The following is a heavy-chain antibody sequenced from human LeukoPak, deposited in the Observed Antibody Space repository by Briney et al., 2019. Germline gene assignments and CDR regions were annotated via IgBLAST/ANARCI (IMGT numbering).Heavy chain of an antibody. V-gene: IGHV3-9*01. CDR3: ANDNGILAVAGGFDY. CDR2: ISWNSGSI. D-gene: IGHD6-19*01. J-gene: IGHJ4*02. CDR1: GFTLDDYA. Sequence: PGGSLRLSCAASGFTLDDYAMHWVRQAPGKGLEWVSGISWNSGSIGYAESVKGRFTISRDNAKNSLYLQMNSLRAEDTALYYCANDNGILAVAGGFDYWGQGTLVPVSS.